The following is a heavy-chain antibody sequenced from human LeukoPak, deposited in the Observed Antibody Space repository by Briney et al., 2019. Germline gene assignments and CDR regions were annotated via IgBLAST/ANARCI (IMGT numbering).Heavy chain of an antibody. CDR1: GITLSNYG. D-gene: IGHD3-22*01. Sequence: PGGSLRLSCAVSGITLSNYGMSWVRQAPGKGLEWVAGISGSGGTTNYADSVKGRFTISRDNPKNTLFLHMNSLRAEDTAVYFCAKRGVVIRVILVGFHKEAYYFDSWGQGALATVSS. V-gene: IGHV3-23*01. CDR2: ISGSGGTT. J-gene: IGHJ4*02. CDR3: AKRGVVIRVILVGFHKEAYYFDS.